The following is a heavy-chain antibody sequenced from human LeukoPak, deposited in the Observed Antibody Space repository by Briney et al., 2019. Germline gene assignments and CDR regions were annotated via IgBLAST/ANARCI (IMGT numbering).Heavy chain of an antibody. Sequence: GGSLRLPCAASGFTFSSYSMNWVRQAPGKGLEWVSSISSSSSYIYYADSVKGRFTISRDNAKNSLYLQMNSLRAEDTAVYYCAKDKMYSDFWSGHDAFDIWGQGTMVTVSS. V-gene: IGHV3-21*04. J-gene: IGHJ3*02. CDR3: AKDKMYSDFWSGHDAFDI. D-gene: IGHD3-3*01. CDR2: ISSSSSYI. CDR1: GFTFSSYS.